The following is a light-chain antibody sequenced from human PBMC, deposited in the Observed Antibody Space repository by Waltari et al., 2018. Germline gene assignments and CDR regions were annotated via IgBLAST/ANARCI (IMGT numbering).Light chain of an antibody. CDR2: DNS. V-gene: IGLV3-21*02. CDR1: NIGTKS. CDR3: QVWDSTSDHQV. Sequence: SYVLTQPPSVSVAPGQTARLTCGGNNIGTKSVHWYQQKPGPAPLVVVYDNSARASGIPGRFSGYNSGHTATLTISRVEAGDEADFYCQVWDSTSDHQVFGTGTKVTVL. J-gene: IGLJ1*01.